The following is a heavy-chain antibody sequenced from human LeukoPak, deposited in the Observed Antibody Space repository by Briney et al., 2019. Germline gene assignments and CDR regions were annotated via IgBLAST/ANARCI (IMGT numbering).Heavy chain of an antibody. V-gene: IGHV3-33*01. Sequence: GRSVRLSCAASGFTFSNYGMHWVRQAPGKGLEWVAVIWDDGSNEYYAHSVKGRFTIFRDNRRNTLYLQMNSLRAEDTAVYSCARDHSGTQDYWGQGTLVSVSS. J-gene: IGHJ4*02. CDR1: GFTFSNYG. D-gene: IGHD1-1*01. CDR2: IWDDGSNE. CDR3: ARDHSGTQDY.